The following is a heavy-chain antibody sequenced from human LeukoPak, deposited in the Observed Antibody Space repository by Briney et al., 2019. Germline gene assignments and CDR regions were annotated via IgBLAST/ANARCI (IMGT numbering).Heavy chain of an antibody. J-gene: IGHJ4*02. CDR3: ARQGYSGYDYPGTFDY. CDR2: IYPGDSDT. Sequence: GESLKISCKGSGYSFTSYWIGWVRQMPGKGLEWMGIIYPGDSDTRYSPSFQGQVTISADKSINTAYLQWSSLKASDTAMYYCARQGYSGYDYPGTFDYWGQGTLVTVSS. V-gene: IGHV5-51*01. CDR1: GYSFTSYW. D-gene: IGHD5-12*01.